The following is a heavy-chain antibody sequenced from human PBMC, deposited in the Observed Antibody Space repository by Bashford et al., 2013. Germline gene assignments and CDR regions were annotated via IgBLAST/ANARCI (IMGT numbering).Heavy chain of an antibody. D-gene: IGHD2-15*01. CDR2: ISGSGGST. V-gene: IGHV3-23*01. Sequence: VRQAPGKGLEWVSAISGSGGSTYYADSVKGRFTISRDNSKNTLYLQMNSLRAEDTAVYYCAKDLEGGLGDIVAFIYGNWGQGTLVTVSS. J-gene: IGHJ4*02. CDR3: AKDLEGGLGDIVAFIYGN.